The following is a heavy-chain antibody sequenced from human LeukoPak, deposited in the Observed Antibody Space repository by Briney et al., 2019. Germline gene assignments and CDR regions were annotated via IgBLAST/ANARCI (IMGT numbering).Heavy chain of an antibody. CDR1: GFTFSNAW. V-gene: IGHV3-15*01. CDR2: IKSKTDGGTT. J-gene: IGHJ6*03. D-gene: IGHD6-13*01. Sequence: GGSLRLSCAASGFTFSNAWMSWVRQAPGKGLEWVGRIKSKTDGGTTDYAAPVKGRFTISRDDSKNTLYLQMNSLKTEDTAVYYCTTGRASGSWYDYYYYMDVWGKGTTVTVSS. CDR3: TTGRASGSWYDYYYYMDV.